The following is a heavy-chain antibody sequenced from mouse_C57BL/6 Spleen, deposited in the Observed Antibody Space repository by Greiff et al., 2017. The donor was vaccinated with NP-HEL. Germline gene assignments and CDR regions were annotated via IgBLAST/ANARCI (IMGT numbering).Heavy chain of an antibody. J-gene: IGHJ4*01. CDR3: SFTTVVARYYAMDY. V-gene: IGHV1-19*01. Sequence: EVQLQQSGPVLVKPGASVKMSCKASGYTFTDYYMNWVKQSHGKSLEWIGVINPYNGGTSYNQKFKGKATLTVDKSSSTAYMELNSLTSEDSAVYYCSFTTVVARYYAMDYWGQGTSVTVSS. CDR2: INPYNGGT. D-gene: IGHD1-1*01. CDR1: GYTFTDYY.